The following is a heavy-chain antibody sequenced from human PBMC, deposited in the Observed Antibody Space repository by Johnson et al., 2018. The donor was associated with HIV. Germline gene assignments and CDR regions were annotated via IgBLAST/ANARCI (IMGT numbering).Heavy chain of an antibody. V-gene: IGHV3-38-3*01. CDR1: GFTVSSNE. CDR2: ISGGST. Sequence: VQLVESGGGVVQPGGSLRLSCAASGFTVSSNEMSWVRQAPGKGLEWVSSISGGSTYYADSRKGRFTISRDNSKNTLHLQMNSLRAEDTAVYYCAKSAPGYDSSGYRNAFDIWGQGTMVTVSS. CDR3: AKSAPGYDSSGYRNAFDI. D-gene: IGHD3-22*01. J-gene: IGHJ3*02.